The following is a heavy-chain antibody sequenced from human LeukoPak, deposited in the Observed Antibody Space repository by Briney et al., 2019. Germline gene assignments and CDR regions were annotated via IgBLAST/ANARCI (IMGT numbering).Heavy chain of an antibody. J-gene: IGHJ5*02. Sequence: AETLTLSCTVSGATISSSHNYWAWIRQPPGRGLEWIGSIHYSGGTYYNPSLESRVTISVDTSKNQFSLRLSSVTAADTGVYHCAPGSTGGNRVSWFDPGAGEPLLTVSS. V-gene: IGHV4-39*01. CDR2: IHYSGGT. CDR3: APGSTGGNRVSWFDP. CDR1: GATISSSHNY. D-gene: IGHD2-8*02.